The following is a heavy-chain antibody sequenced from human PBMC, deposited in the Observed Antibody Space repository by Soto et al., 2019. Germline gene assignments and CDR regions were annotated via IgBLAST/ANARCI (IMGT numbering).Heavy chain of an antibody. J-gene: IGHJ6*02. V-gene: IGHV3-7*03. Sequence: GGSLRLSCVASGFSFSDYWMSWVRQAPGKGLEWVANINQDGGDKYYVDSVKGRFTIARDNAKKSLYLQMNSLRAEDTAVYFCARTGQYGPGPYSYYFYAMDVWGQGTTVTVSS. CDR1: GFSFSDYW. CDR2: INQDGGDK. D-gene: IGHD3-10*01. CDR3: ARTGQYGPGPYSYYFYAMDV.